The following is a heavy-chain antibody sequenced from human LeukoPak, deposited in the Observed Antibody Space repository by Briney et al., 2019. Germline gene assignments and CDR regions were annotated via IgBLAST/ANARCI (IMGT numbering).Heavy chain of an antibody. V-gene: IGHV3-9*01. D-gene: IGHD6-19*01. CDR2: ISWNSGSI. CDR3: AKVLRAYSSGWSDAFDI. CDR1: GFTFDDYA. J-gene: IGHJ3*02. Sequence: GGSLRLSCAASGFTFDDYAMHWVRQAPGKGLEWVSGISWNSGSIGYADSVKRRFTISRDNAKNSLYLQMNSLRAEDTALYYCAKVLRAYSSGWSDAFDIWGQGTMVTVSS.